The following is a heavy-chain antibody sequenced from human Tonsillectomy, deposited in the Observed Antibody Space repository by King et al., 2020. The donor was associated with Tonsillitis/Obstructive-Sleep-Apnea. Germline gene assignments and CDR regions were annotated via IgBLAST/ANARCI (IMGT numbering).Heavy chain of an antibody. D-gene: IGHD6-19*01. CDR1: GFTFSSYA. CDR2: ISGSGGIT. J-gene: IGHJ5*02. CDR3: AKDQYSSSCWDL. V-gene: IGHV3-23*04. Sequence: EVQLVESGGGLVQPGGSLRLSCAASGFTFSSYAMSWVRQAPGKGLEWVSGISGSGGITFYGDPVKGRFTISKDNSKTTLYLQMNSLRAEDTAVYYCAKDQYSSSCWDLWGQGTLVTVSS.